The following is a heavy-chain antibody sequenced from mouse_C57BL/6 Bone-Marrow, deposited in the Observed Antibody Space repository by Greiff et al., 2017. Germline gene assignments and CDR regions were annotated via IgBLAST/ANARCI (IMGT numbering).Heavy chain of an antibody. CDR3: ARGTKNFDY. D-gene: IGHD1-3*01. CDR2: INPNNGGT. Sequence: VQLQQSGPELVKPGASVKISCKASGYTFTDYYMNWVKQSHGKSLEWIGDINPNNGGTSYNQKFKGKATLTVDKSSSTAYMELRSLTSEDSAVYYCARGTKNFDYWGQGTTLTVSS. J-gene: IGHJ2*01. CDR1: GYTFTDYY. V-gene: IGHV1-26*01.